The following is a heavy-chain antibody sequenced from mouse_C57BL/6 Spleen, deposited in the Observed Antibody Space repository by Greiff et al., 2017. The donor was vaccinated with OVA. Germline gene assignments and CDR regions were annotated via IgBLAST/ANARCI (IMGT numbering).Heavy chain of an antibody. CDR2: INPNNGGT. V-gene: IGHV1-22*01. Sequence: SGPELVKPGASVKMSCKASGYTFTDYNMHWVKQSHGKSLEWIGYINPNNGGTSYNQKFKGKATLTVNKSSSTAYMELRSLTSEDSAVYYCARGDYYGSSSFAYWGQGTLVTVSA. J-gene: IGHJ3*01. CDR1: GYTFTDYN. CDR3: ARGDYYGSSSFAY. D-gene: IGHD1-1*01.